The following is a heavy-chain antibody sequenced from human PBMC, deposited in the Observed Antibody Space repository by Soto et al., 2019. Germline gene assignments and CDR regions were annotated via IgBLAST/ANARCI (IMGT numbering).Heavy chain of an antibody. CDR1: GYTFTSYD. J-gene: IGHJ3*02. CDR2: MNPNSGNT. D-gene: IGHD2-2*01. CDR3: ARVCSSTSCGAFDI. Sequence: ASVKVSCKASGYTFTSYDINWVRQATGQGLEWMGWMNPNSGNTGYAQKFQGRVTMTRNTPISTAYMELRSLGSEDTAVYYCARVCSSTSCGAFDIWGQGTMVTVSS. V-gene: IGHV1-8*01.